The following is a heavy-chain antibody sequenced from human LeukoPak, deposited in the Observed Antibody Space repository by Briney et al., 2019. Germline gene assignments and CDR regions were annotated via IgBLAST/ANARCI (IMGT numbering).Heavy chain of an antibody. Sequence: GGSLRLSCAVSGFTFSSYAMSWVRQAPGKGLEWVSAISGSGGSTYYADSVKGRFTISRDNSKNTLYLQMSSLRAEDTAVYYCAKDLRGLLPYYFDYWGQGTLVTVSS. CDR2: ISGSGGST. CDR1: GFTFSSYA. V-gene: IGHV3-23*01. J-gene: IGHJ4*02. D-gene: IGHD2-15*01. CDR3: AKDLRGLLPYYFDY.